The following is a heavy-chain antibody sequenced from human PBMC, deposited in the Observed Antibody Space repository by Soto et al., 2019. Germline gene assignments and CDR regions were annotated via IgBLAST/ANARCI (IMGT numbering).Heavy chain of an antibody. CDR1: GFTLSSYA. D-gene: IGHD1-26*01. Sequence: EVQLLESGGGLVQPGGSLRLSCAASGFTLSSYAMSWVRQAPGKGLEWVSAISGSGNRTFHADSVKGRFPISRDNSNIALYLQMNSLRLEDTAVYYCAKEVTSGSYSHYYYGLDVWGQGTTVTVSS. CDR3: AKEVTSGSYSHYYYGLDV. CDR2: ISGSGNRT. V-gene: IGHV3-23*01. J-gene: IGHJ6*02.